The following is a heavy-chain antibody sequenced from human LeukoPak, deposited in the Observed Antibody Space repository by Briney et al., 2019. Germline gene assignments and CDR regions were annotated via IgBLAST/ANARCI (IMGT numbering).Heavy chain of an antibody. CDR3: AKGSNYGDLDY. D-gene: IGHD4-17*01. J-gene: IGHJ4*02. V-gene: IGHV3-23*01. Sequence: GGSLRLSCIASEFTFSNYAMNWVRQAPGKGLEWVSAIGAGGSGTYYADSVKGRFTISRDNSKNTLYLQMDSLRAEGTAVYYCAKGSNYGDLDYWGQGTLVTVSS. CDR2: IGAGGSGT. CDR1: EFTFSNYA.